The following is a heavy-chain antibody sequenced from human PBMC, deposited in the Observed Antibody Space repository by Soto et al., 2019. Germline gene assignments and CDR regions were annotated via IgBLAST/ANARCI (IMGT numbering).Heavy chain of an antibody. CDR3: ARYSDRYCSSTSCYDAFAI. V-gene: IGHV5-51*01. D-gene: IGHD2-2*01. Sequence: GESLKISCKGSGYSFTSYWIGWVRQMPGKGLEWMGIIYPGDSDTRYSPSFQGQVTISADKSISTAYLQWSSLKASDTAMYYCARYSDRYCSSTSCYDAFAIWGQGTMVTVSS. CDR2: IYPGDSDT. CDR1: GYSFTSYW. J-gene: IGHJ3*02.